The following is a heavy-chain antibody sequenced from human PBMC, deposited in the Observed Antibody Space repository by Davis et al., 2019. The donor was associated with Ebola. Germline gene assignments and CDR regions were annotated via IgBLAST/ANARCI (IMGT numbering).Heavy chain of an antibody. CDR1: GFTFSSYA. Sequence: PGGSLRLSCAASGFTFSSYAMSWVRQAPGKGLEWVSAISGSGGSTYYADSVKGRFTISRDNTKNTLYLQMNSLRAEDTAVYYCAKDCCSSTSCRYFDYWGQGTLVTVSS. CDR2: ISGSGGST. D-gene: IGHD2-2*01. CDR3: AKDCCSSTSCRYFDY. V-gene: IGHV3-23*01. J-gene: IGHJ4*02.